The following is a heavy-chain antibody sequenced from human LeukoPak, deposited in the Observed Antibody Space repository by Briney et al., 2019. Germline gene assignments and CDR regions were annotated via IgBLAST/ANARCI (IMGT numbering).Heavy chain of an antibody. Sequence: SETLSLNCTVSGVSINSHYWSWIRQPPGKGLEWIGYVFSSGSTNYNPSLKSRVTMSLVTSRDQFSLRLNSVTAADTAIYFCATRPADSTWYGVFDFWSPGSLVTVSS. CDR3: ATRPADSTWYGVFDF. CDR1: GVSINSHY. V-gene: IGHV4-59*11. CDR2: VFSSGST. J-gene: IGHJ4*02. D-gene: IGHD6-13*01.